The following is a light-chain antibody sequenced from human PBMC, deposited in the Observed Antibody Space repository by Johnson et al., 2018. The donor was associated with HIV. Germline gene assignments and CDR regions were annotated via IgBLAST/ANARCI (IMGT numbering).Light chain of an antibody. Sequence: VLTQSPSVSAAPGQKVTISCSGSSSNIGTNYVSWYQQLPGTAPKLLIYDNNKRPSGIPDRFSGSKSGTSATLGITGLQTGDEADYYCGTWDSSLSAYVFGTGTKVTVL. CDR3: GTWDSSLSAYV. J-gene: IGLJ1*01. CDR1: SSNIGTNY. V-gene: IGLV1-51*01. CDR2: DNN.